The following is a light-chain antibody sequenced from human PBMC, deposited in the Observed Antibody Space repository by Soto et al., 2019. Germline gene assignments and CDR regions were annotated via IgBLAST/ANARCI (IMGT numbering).Light chain of an antibody. J-gene: IGKJ1*01. CDR2: GAS. CDR1: QSVSSSY. CDR3: RQYGSSPRT. V-gene: IGKV3-20*01. Sequence: EIVLTQSPVTLSLSPGERATLSCMAVQSVSSSYLAWYQQKPGQAPRLLIYGASSRATGIPDRSSGSGSGTDFTLIISRLEPEDFAVHYCRQYGSSPRTFGQGTKVDIK.